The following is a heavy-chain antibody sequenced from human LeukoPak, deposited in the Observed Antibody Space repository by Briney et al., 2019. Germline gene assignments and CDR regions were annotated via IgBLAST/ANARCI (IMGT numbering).Heavy chain of an antibody. J-gene: IGHJ4*02. CDR2: IYYSGST. V-gene: IGHV4-59*12. D-gene: IGHD3-3*01. CDR3: ARGGPTYYDFWSGYRIDY. CDR1: GGSISSYY. Sequence: PSETLSLTCTVSGGSISSYYWSWIRQPPGKGLEWIGYIYYSGSTNYNPSLKSRVTISVDTSKNQFSLKLSSVTAADTAVYYCARGGPTYYDFWSGYRIDYWGQGTLSPSPQ.